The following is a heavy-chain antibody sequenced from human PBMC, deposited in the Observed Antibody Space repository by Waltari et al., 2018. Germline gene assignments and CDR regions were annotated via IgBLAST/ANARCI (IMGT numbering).Heavy chain of an antibody. CDR2: ITSDGSRT. CDR1: GFTFSTYW. Sequence: VQLVESGGGLVQPGGSLRLSCEDSGFTFSTYWMCWVRQVPGKGLVWVSTITSDGSRTRYADSVKGRFTISRDNAKNTLYLQTNSLRAEDTAVYYCASHRPGGYGMDVWGHGTTVTVSS. D-gene: IGHD2-15*01. V-gene: IGHV3-74*02. CDR3: ASHRPGGYGMDV. J-gene: IGHJ6*02.